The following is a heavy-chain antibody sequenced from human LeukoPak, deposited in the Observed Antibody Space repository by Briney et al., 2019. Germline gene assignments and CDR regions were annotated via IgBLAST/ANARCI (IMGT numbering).Heavy chain of an antibody. J-gene: IGHJ3*02. V-gene: IGHV4-30-4*01. Sequence: SETLSLTCTVSGGSISSGDYYWSWIRQPPGKGLEWIGYIYYSGSTYYNPSLKSRVTISVDTSKNQFSLKLSSVTAADTAVYYCARSLPLRCSGGSCYTVGKARPAFDIWGQGTMVTVSS. D-gene: IGHD2-15*01. CDR1: GGSISSGDYY. CDR2: IYYSGST. CDR3: ARSLPLRCSGGSCYTVGKARPAFDI.